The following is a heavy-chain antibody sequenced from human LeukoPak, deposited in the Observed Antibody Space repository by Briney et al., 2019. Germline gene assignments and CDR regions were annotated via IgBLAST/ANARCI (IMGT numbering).Heavy chain of an antibody. Sequence: GESLKISCKGSGYSFNTYWIGWVRQMPGKGLEWMGIIYPGDSETTYRPSFQGQGTISADKSISTAYLQWSSLKASDSDMYYCARLRSRFCSGGSCYGDAFDIWGQGTMVTVS. V-gene: IGHV5-51*01. D-gene: IGHD2-15*01. J-gene: IGHJ3*02. CDR3: ARLRSRFCSGGSCYGDAFDI. CDR1: GYSFNTYW. CDR2: IYPGDSET.